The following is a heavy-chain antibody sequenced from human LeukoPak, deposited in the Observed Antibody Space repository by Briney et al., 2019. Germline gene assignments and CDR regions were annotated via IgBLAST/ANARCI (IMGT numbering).Heavy chain of an antibody. J-gene: IGHJ6*02. CDR2: LYSGGST. Sequence: GGSLRLSCAASGFTVSGNYMSWVRQAPGKGLEWVSLLYSGGSTYYADSVKGRFSISRDNSKNTMYLQMKGLRAEDSAVYYCASRDKGYYYGMDVWGQGTTVTVSS. CDR1: GFTVSGNY. D-gene: IGHD5-24*01. CDR3: ASRDKGYYYGMDV. V-gene: IGHV3-66*01.